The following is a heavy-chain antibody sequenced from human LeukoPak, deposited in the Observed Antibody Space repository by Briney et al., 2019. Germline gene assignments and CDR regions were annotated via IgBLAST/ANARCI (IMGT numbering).Heavy chain of an antibody. D-gene: IGHD1-26*01. V-gene: IGHV3-73*01. CDR3: TRHGTLSGSYDEADY. CDR2: IRSKANSYAT. J-gene: IGHJ4*02. Sequence: GGSLRLSCAASGFTFSGSAMHWVRQASGKGLEWVGRIRSKANSYATAYAASVKGRFTISRDDSKNTAYLQMNSLKTEDTAVYYCTRHGTLSGSYDEADYWGQGTPVTVSS. CDR1: GFTFSGSA.